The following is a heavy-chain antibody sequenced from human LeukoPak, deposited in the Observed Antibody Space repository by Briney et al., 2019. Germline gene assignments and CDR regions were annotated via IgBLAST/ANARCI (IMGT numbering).Heavy chain of an antibody. V-gene: IGHV4-59*08. CDR1: GGFISRYY. CDR3: ARHEGHCTGGNCYSNAFDV. Sequence: PSETLSLTCTVCGGFISRYYWRWLRRPPGKGLEWIGYIFHSGSTKYNPSLKSRVTISLDTSKKQFSLNLTSVTATDTAVYYCARHEGHCTGGNCYSNAFDVWGQGTMVTVSS. D-gene: IGHD2-15*01. CDR2: IFHSGST. J-gene: IGHJ3*01.